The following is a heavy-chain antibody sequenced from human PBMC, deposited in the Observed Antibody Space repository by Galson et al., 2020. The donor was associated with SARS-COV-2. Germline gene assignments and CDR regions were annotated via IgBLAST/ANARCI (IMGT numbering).Heavy chain of an antibody. D-gene: IGHD4-17*01. CDR3: ARLHYGEYAPEAFDI. J-gene: IGHJ3*02. CDR2: ISHSGGT. V-gene: IGHV4-30-2*01. CDR1: GTSISSGSYP. Sequence: SETLSLTCAVSGTSISSGSYPWQWIRQPPGKGQERIGYISHSGGTYYNPSLKSRVAISGDRSKNQFSLRLSSVTAADTAVYYCARLHYGEYAPEAFDIWGPGTRVTVAS.